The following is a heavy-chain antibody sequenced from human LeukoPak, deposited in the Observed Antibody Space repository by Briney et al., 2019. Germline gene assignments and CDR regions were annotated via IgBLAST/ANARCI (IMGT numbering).Heavy chain of an antibody. CDR1: GGSISSYY. J-gene: IGHJ5*01. V-gene: IGHV4-4*09. CDR3: ARGRGYSYGNWFDP. Sequence: PSETLSLTCTVSGGSISSYYWSWIRQPPGKGLEWIGYIYTSGSTTYNPSPKSRVTISVDTSKNQFSLKLSSVTAADTAVYYCARGRGYSYGNWFDPWGQGTLVTVS. CDR2: IYTSGST. D-gene: IGHD5-18*01.